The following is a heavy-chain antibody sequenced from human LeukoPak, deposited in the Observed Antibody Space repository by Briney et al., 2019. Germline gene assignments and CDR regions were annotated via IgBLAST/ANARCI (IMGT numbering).Heavy chain of an antibody. Sequence: SETLSLTCTVSGGSISSGDYYWSWLRQPPGKGLEWIGYIYYSGSTYYNPSLKSRVTISVDTSKNQFSLKLSSVTAADTAVYYGARDVGWNYSARNYGMDVWGQGTTVTVSS. V-gene: IGHV4-30-4*01. CDR2: IYYSGST. CDR3: ARDVGWNYSARNYGMDV. CDR1: GGSISSGDYY. D-gene: IGHD1-7*01. J-gene: IGHJ6*02.